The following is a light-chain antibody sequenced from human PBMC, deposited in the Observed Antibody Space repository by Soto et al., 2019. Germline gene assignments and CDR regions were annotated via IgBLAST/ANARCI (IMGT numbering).Light chain of an antibody. CDR3: MQILQCPLT. J-gene: IGKJ4*01. Sequence: DLVMTQSPLSLPVTPGEPASISCRSSQSLLYSNGYNYLDWYLQKPGQSPQLLIYLGSNRASGGPDRFSGSRSVTDFTLKISSVEAEDVGVYYCMQILQCPLTLGGGIKVEVK. CDR1: QSLLYSNGYNY. CDR2: LGS. V-gene: IGKV2-28*01.